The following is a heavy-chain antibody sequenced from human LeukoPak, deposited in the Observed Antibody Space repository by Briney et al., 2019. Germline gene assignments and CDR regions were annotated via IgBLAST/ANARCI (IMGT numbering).Heavy chain of an antibody. D-gene: IGHD5-18*01. CDR2: IYYSGST. CDR3: ARGRRDTAMIIYYYYYYMDV. Sequence: SETLSLTCTVSGGSISSYYWSWLRQPPGKGLEWIGYIYYSGSTNYNPSLKSRVTISVDTSKNQFSLKLSSVTAADTAVYYCARGRRDTAMIIYYYYYYMDVWGKGTTVTISS. J-gene: IGHJ6*03. CDR1: GGSISSYY. V-gene: IGHV4-59*01.